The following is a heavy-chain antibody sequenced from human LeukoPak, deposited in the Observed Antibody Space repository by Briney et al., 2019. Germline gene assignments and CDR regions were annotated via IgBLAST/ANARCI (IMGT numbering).Heavy chain of an antibody. CDR3: ARARYGSGSYHYMDV. D-gene: IGHD3-10*01. CDR1: GGSIRSY. Sequence: PSETQSLTCTVSGGSIRSYWSWIRQPAGKGLEWIGRIYGSGSTDYNPSLKSRVTMSIDTSKNQFSLNLISVTAADTAVYYCARARYGSGSYHYMDVWGKGTTVTISS. CDR2: IYGSGST. J-gene: IGHJ6*03. V-gene: IGHV4-4*07.